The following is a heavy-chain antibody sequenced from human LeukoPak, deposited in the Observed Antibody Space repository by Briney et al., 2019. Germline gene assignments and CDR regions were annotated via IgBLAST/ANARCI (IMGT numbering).Heavy chain of an antibody. V-gene: IGHV3-11*01. CDR3: AKVIEWEYQLLRGYFQH. CDR2: ISSSGSTI. CDR1: GFTFSDYY. J-gene: IGHJ1*01. D-gene: IGHD2-2*01. Sequence: PGGSLRLSCAASGFTFSDYYMSWIRQAPGKGLEWVSYISSSGSTIYYADSVEGRFTISRDNAKNSLYLQMNSLRAEDTAVYYCAKVIEWEYQLLRGYFQHWGQGTLVTVSS.